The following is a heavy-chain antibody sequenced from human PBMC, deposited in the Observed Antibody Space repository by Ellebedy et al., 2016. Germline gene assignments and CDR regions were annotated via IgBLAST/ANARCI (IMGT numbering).Heavy chain of an antibody. V-gene: IGHV4/OR15-8*02. CDR1: GGTVSSGNW. J-gene: IGHJ6*02. CDR2: IFHDGKT. CDR3: ASASASVPYAMDI. D-gene: IGHD2-2*01. Sequence: SETLSLTCSLSGGTVSSGNWWGWVRPTPGRGLEWPGEIFHDGKTYYNPSLKSRVTVSLGNSKRDFSLRLSSLTAADTAVYYCASASASVPYAMDIWGQGPTVTVSS.